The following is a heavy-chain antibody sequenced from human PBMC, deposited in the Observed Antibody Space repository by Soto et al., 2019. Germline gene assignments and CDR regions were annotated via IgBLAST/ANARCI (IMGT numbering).Heavy chain of an antibody. CDR1: GGSISSYY. J-gene: IGHJ6*02. CDR2: IYYSGST. V-gene: IGHV4-59*01. CDR3: ARVDCGGDCYPPRYYYYGMDV. Sequence: TLEILSLTCTVSGGSISSYYWSWIRQPPGKGLEWIGYIYYSGSTNYNPSLKSRVTISVDTPKNQFSLKLSSVTAADTAVHYCARVDCGGDCYPPRYYYYGMDVWGQGTTVTVSS. D-gene: IGHD2-21*02.